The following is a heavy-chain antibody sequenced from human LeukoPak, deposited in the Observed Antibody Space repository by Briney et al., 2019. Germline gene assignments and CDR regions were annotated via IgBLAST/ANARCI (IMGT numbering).Heavy chain of an antibody. V-gene: IGHV3-74*01. D-gene: IGHD2-2*01. CDR1: GFSLSGYW. CDR3: VSFYETY. J-gene: IGHJ4*02. CDR2: INSDGSWT. Sequence: GGSLRLSCVASGFSLSGYWMHWVRQAPGKGLVWVSHINSDGSWTGYADSVKGRFTISKDNAKNTVYLQMNNLRAKDTAVYYCVSFYETYWGRGTLVTVSS.